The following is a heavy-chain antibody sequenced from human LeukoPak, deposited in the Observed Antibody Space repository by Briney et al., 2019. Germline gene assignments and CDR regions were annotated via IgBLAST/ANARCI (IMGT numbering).Heavy chain of an antibody. CDR2: IWYDGSNK. CDR3: ARDRGSGSYYNPFDY. D-gene: IGHD3-10*01. J-gene: IGHJ4*02. CDR1: GFTFSSYG. V-gene: IGHV3-33*01. Sequence: TGGSLRLSCAASGFTFSSYGMHWVRQAPGKGLGWVAVIWYDGSNKYYADSVKGRFTISRDNSKNTLYLQMTSLRAEDTAVYYCARDRGSGSYYNPFDYWGQGTLVTVSS.